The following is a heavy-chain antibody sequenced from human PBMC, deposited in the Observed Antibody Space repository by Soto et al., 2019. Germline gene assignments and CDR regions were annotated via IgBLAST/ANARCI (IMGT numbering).Heavy chain of an antibody. CDR2: ISGGGTGT. CDR3: ARDRAAGGY. J-gene: IGHJ4*02. Sequence: GGSLRLSCAASGFTFTNYALHWVRQAPGKGLEWVSSISGGGTGTYSADAVKGRFTISSDKSRNTVYLQMSSLRAEDTAVYYCARDRAAGGYWGQGTLVTVSS. D-gene: IGHD6-13*01. CDR1: GFTFTNYA. V-gene: IGHV3-23*01.